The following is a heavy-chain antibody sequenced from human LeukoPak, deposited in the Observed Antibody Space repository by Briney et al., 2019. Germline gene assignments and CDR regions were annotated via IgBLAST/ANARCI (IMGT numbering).Heavy chain of an antibody. CDR3: VGWPRSWFDP. CDR2: IYHSGST. Sequence: SETLSLTCAVYGGSFSGYYWSWIRQPPGKGLEWIGEIYHSGSTNYNPSLKSRVTISVDKSKNQFSLKLSSVTAADTAVYYCVGWPRSWFDPWGQGTLVTVSS. CDR1: GGSFSGYY. J-gene: IGHJ5*02. V-gene: IGHV4-34*01. D-gene: IGHD2-15*01.